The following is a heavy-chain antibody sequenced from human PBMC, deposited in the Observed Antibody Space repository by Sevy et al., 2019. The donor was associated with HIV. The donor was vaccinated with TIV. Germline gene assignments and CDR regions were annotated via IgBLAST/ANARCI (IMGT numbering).Heavy chain of an antibody. CDR3: ARDPTTMIVLEHSHFDY. D-gene: IGHD3-22*01. V-gene: IGHV3-30-3*01. Sequence: GESLKISCAASGFTFSSYAMHWVRQAPGKGLEWVAVISYDGSNKYNADSVKGRFTISRDNSKNTLYLQMNSLRAEDTDVYYCARDPTTMIVLEHSHFDYWGQGTLVTVSS. CDR1: GFTFSSYA. CDR2: ISYDGSNK. J-gene: IGHJ4*02.